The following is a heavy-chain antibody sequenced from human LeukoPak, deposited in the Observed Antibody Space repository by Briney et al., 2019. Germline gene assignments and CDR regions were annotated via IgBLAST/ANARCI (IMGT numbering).Heavy chain of an antibody. CDR1: GGSFSGYY. CDR3: ARGPRYYGMDV. CDR2: INHSGST. J-gene: IGHJ6*02. V-gene: IGHV4-34*01. Sequence: SETLSLTCAVYGGSFSGYYWSWIRQPPGKGLEWIGEINHSGSTNYNPSLKSRVTISVDTSKNQFSLKLSSVTAADMAVYYCARGPRYYGMDVWGQGTTVTVSS.